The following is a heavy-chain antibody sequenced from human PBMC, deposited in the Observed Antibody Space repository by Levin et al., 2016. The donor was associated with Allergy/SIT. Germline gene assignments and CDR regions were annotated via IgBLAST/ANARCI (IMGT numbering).Heavy chain of an antibody. Sequence: GESLKISCKGSGYSFTSYWIAWVRQMPGKGLEWMGIIYPGDSDTRYSPSFQGQVTISADKSISTAYLQWSSLKASDTAMYYCARLMGYGGNSRPFDYWGQGTLVTVSS. D-gene: IGHD4-23*01. V-gene: IGHV5-51*01. CDR2: IYPGDSDT. J-gene: IGHJ4*02. CDR3: ARLMGYGGNSRPFDY. CDR1: GYSFTSYW.